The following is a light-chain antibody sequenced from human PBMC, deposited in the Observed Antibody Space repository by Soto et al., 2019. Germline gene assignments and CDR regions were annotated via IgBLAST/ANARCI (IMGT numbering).Light chain of an antibody. Sequence: QSVLTQPPSASGTPGQRVTISCSGSSSNIGSNTVNWSQQLPGMPPKLLIYSDNKRPSGVPDRFSGSKSGTSASLVISGLQAEDEADYYCAAWHDSQNGPVFGGGTKLAVL. CDR3: AAWHDSQNGPV. CDR2: SDN. CDR1: SSNIGSNT. V-gene: IGLV1-44*01. J-gene: IGLJ3*02.